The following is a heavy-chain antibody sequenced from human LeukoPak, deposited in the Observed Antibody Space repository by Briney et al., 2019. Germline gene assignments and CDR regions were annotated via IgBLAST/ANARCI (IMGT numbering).Heavy chain of an antibody. CDR1: GYTFTSYG. D-gene: IGHD3-10*01. CDR2: ISAYNGNT. Sequence: GASVKVSCKASGYTFTSYGISWVRQAPGQGLEWMGRISAYNGNTNYAQKLQGRVTMTTDTSTSTAYMELRSLRSDDTAVYYCAREGSNYYGSRYYYMDVWGKGTTVTISS. J-gene: IGHJ6*03. CDR3: AREGSNYYGSRYYYMDV. V-gene: IGHV1-18*01.